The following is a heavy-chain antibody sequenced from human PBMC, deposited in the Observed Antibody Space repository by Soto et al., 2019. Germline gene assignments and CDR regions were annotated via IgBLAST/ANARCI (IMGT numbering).Heavy chain of an antibody. CDR3: AKAPKYYYGSGSYFDY. D-gene: IGHD3-10*01. CDR1: GFTFSSYA. Sequence: PGGSLRLSCAASGFTFSSYAMSWVRQAPGKGLEWVSAISGSGGSTYYADSVKGRFTISRDNSKNTLYLQMNSLRAEDTAVYYCAKAPKYYYGSGSYFDYWGQGTLVTVSS. V-gene: IGHV3-23*01. CDR2: ISGSGGST. J-gene: IGHJ4*02.